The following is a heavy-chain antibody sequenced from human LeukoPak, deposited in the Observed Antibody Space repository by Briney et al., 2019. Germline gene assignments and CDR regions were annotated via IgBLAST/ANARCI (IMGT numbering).Heavy chain of an antibody. J-gene: IGHJ6*03. V-gene: IGHV1-18*01. CDR1: GYTFTSYG. CDR2: ISAYNGNT. CDR3: ARDRFERDGGNSGYMDV. Sequence: ASVKVSCKASGYTFTSYGISWVRQAPGQGLEWMGWISAYNGNTNYAQKLQGRVTMTTDTSTSTAYMELRSLRSDDTAVYYCARDRFERDGGNSGYMDVWGKGTTVTVSS. D-gene: IGHD4-23*01.